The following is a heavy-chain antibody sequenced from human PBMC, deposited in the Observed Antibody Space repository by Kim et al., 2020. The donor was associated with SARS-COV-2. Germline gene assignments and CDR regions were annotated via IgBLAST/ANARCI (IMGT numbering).Heavy chain of an antibody. D-gene: IGHD3-22*01. V-gene: IGHV1-69*13. Sequence: SVKVSCKASGGTFSSYAISWVRQAPGQGLEWMGGIIPIFGTANYAQKFQGRVTITADESTSTAYMELSSLRSEDTAVYYCARGGLMIVVVKQGWFDPWGQGTLVTVSS. J-gene: IGHJ5*02. CDR3: ARGGLMIVVVKQGWFDP. CDR1: GGTFSSYA. CDR2: IIPIFGTA.